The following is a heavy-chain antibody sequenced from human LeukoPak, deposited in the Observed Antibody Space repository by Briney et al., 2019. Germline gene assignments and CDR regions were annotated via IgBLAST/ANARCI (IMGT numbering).Heavy chain of an antibody. V-gene: IGHV1-8*01. Sequence: ASVKVSCKASGYTFTSYDINWVRQATGQGLEWMGWMNPNSGNTGYAQKFQGRVTMTRNTSISTACMELSSLRSEDTAVYYCARGLPTLDYGDYPVEDWGQGTLVTVSS. CDR3: ARGLPTLDYGDYPVED. CDR1: GYTFTSYD. J-gene: IGHJ4*02. CDR2: MNPNSGNT. D-gene: IGHD4-17*01.